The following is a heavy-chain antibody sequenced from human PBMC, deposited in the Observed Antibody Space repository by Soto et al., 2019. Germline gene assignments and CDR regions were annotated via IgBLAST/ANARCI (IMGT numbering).Heavy chain of an antibody. V-gene: IGHV4-39*01. D-gene: IGHD3-9*01. CDR2: IYYSGST. CDR1: GGSISSSSYY. CDR3: AGHWDYDILTGYYMWFDP. Sequence: KSSETLSLTCTVSGGSISSSSYYWGWIRQPPGKGLEWIGSIYYSGSTYYNPSLKSRVTISVDTSKNQFSLKLSSVTAADTAVYYCAGHWDYDILTGYYMWFDPWGQGTLVTVSS. J-gene: IGHJ5*02.